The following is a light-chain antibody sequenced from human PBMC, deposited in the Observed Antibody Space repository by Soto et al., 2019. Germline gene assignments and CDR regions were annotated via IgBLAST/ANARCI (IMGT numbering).Light chain of an antibody. J-gene: IGKJ5*01. CDR1: QDIRSA. V-gene: IGKV1-17*01. Sequence: DIQLSQSPSSLSASVGDRVTITCRASQDIRSALGWYQQKPGKVPKLLIYAASTLQSGVPSRFSGSRSGTDFTLTISSLQPDDFATYYCQQYDSYSWTFGQGTRLEIK. CDR2: AAS. CDR3: QQYDSYSWT.